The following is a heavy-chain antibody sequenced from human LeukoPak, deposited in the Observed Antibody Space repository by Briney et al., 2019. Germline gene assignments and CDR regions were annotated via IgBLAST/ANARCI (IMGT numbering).Heavy chain of an antibody. CDR2: INTDGSST. V-gene: IGHV3-74*01. CDR1: GFTFSSYW. D-gene: IGHD3-3*01. J-gene: IGHJ4*02. CDR3: ARGPPYYDFWSGYLSVWDY. Sequence: GGSLRLSCAASGFTFSSYWMHWVRQAPGKGLVWVSRINTDGSSTSYADSVKGRFTISRDNAKNTLYLQMNSLRAEDTAVYYCARGPPYYDFWSGYLSVWDYWGQGTLVTVSS.